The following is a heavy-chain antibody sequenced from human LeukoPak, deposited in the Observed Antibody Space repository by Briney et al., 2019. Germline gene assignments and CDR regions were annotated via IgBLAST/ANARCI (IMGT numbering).Heavy chain of an antibody. D-gene: IGHD6-19*01. V-gene: IGHV3-23*01. J-gene: IGHJ4*02. CDR3: AKDIMAGTEYFDY. Sequence: GGSLRLSCAASGFTFSSYAMSWVRQAPGKGLKWVSTINDNGAGTYYADSVKGRFTISRDNSYNTVSLQMNSLRDEDTGVYYCAKDIMAGTEYFDYWGQGTLVTVSS. CDR2: INDNGAGT. CDR1: GFTFSSYA.